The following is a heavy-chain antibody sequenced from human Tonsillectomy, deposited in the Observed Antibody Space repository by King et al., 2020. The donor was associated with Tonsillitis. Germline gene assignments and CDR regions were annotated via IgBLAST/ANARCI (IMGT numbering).Heavy chain of an antibody. CDR1: GGSISSSSYY. CDR2: IYYSGST. J-gene: IGHJ6*02. Sequence: LQLQESGPGLVKSSETLSLTCTVSGGSISSSSYYWGWIRQPPGKGLEWIGSIYYSGSTYYNPSLKSRVTISVDTSKNQFSLKLSSVTAADTAVYYCARMHCSSTSCKDYYGMDVWGQGTTVTVSS. CDR3: ARMHCSSTSCKDYYGMDV. D-gene: IGHD2-2*01. V-gene: IGHV4-39*01.